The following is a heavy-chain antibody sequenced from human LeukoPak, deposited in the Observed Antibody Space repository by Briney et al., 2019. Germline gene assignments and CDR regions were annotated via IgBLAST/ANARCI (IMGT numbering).Heavy chain of an antibody. D-gene: IGHD3-22*01. CDR2: ISGSGGST. Sequence: GGSLRLSCAASGFTFSSYAVSWVRQAPGKGLEWVSAISGSGGSTYYADSVKGRFTISRDNSKNTLYLQMNSLRAEDTAVYYCAKDMDSSGYYYPNSFDYWGQGTLVTVSS. CDR3: AKDMDSSGYYYPNSFDY. V-gene: IGHV3-23*01. CDR1: GFTFSSYA. J-gene: IGHJ4*02.